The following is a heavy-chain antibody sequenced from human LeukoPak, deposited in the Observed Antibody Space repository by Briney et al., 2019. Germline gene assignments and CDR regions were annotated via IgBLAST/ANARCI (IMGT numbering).Heavy chain of an antibody. Sequence: PGGSLRHSCAASGFTFSSYGMHWVRQAPGKGPEWVAVIWYDGSNKYYADSVKGRFTISRDNSKNTLYLQMNSLRAEDTAVYYCAREGKWKLRAFDIWGQGTMVTVSS. D-gene: IGHD1-26*01. J-gene: IGHJ3*02. CDR1: GFTFSSYG. CDR3: AREGKWKLRAFDI. V-gene: IGHV3-33*01. CDR2: IWYDGSNK.